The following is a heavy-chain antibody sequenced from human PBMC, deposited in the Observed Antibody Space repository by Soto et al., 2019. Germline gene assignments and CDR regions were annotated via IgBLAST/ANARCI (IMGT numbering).Heavy chain of an antibody. CDR3: ARRALDPSGHSYPYNWFDS. CDR1: GYIFTKHW. V-gene: IGHV5-51*01. CDR2: IDPVDSDD. J-gene: IGHJ5*01. D-gene: IGHD3-22*01. Sequence: GESLKISCQGSGYIFTKHWIAWVRQKPGKGLEWIGIIDPVDSDDRYSPSFEGQVTISVDKSNNTAFLRWDKLKTSDTATYFCARRALDPSGHSYPYNWFDSWGQGTQVTVSS.